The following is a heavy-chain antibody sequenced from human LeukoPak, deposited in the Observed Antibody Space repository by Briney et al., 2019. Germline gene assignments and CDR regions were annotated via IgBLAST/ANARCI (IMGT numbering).Heavy chain of an antibody. CDR1: GFPFSTYN. Sequence: GGSLRLSCAASGFPFSTYNMNWVRQAPGKGLEWVSAISGSGRSTYYADSVKGRFTISRDNSTNTLYLQMNSLRAEDTAVYYCAKDPLVRGATYDYWGQGTLVTVSS. CDR2: ISGSGRST. CDR3: AKDPLVRGATYDY. J-gene: IGHJ4*02. D-gene: IGHD3-10*01. V-gene: IGHV3-23*01.